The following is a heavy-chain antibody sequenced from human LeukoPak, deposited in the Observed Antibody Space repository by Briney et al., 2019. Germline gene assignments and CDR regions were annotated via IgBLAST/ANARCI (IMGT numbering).Heavy chain of an antibody. CDR2: IIPIFGTA. CDR3: ARGRWEPYYFDY. V-gene: IGHV1-69*13. Sequence: ASVKVSCKASGGTFSSYAISWVRQAPGQGLEWMGGIIPIFGTANYAQKFQGRVTITADESTSTAYMELSSLRSEDTAVYYCARGRWEPYYFDYWGQGTLVTVSS. CDR1: GGTFSSYA. J-gene: IGHJ4*02. D-gene: IGHD1-26*01.